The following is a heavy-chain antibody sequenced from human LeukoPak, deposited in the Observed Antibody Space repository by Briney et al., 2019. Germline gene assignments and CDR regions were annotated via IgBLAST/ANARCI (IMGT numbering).Heavy chain of an antibody. CDR2: INPNSGGT. D-gene: IGHD2-2*01. J-gene: IGHJ4*02. Sequence: ASVKVSCKASGYNFTGYYMHWVRQAPGQGLEWMGWINPNSGGTNYAQKFQGRVTMTRDTSISTAYMELSRLRSDDTAVYYCASYCSSTSCKYHFDYWGQGTLVTVSS. V-gene: IGHV1-2*02. CDR1: GYNFTGYY. CDR3: ASYCSSTSCKYHFDY.